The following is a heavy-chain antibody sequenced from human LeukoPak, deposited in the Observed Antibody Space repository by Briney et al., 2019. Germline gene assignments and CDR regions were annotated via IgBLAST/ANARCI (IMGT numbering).Heavy chain of an antibody. CDR1: GGSISSTTYY. Sequence: PSETLSLTCTVSGGSISSTTYYWSWIRQPPGKGLEWIGEINHSGSTNYNPSLKSRVTTSVDTSKNQFSLNLSSVTAADTAVYYCATSNNHVFPFDYWGQGTLVTVSS. CDR2: INHSGST. D-gene: IGHD1-14*01. V-gene: IGHV4-39*07. J-gene: IGHJ4*02. CDR3: ATSNNHVFPFDY.